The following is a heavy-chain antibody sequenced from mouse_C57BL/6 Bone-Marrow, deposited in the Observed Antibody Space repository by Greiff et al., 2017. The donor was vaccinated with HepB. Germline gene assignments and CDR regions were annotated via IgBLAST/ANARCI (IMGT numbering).Heavy chain of an antibody. CDR1: GFTFSSYA. V-gene: IGHV5-9-1*02. CDR2: ISSGGDYI. D-gene: IGHD6-1*01. J-gene: IGHJ4*01. Sequence: EVKLEESGAGLVKPGGSLKLSCAASGFTFSSYAMSWVRQTPEKRLEWVAYISSGGDYIYYADTVKGRFTISRDNARNTLYLQMSSLKSEDTAMYYCTRDLSYAMDYWGQGTSVTVSS. CDR3: TRDLSYAMDY.